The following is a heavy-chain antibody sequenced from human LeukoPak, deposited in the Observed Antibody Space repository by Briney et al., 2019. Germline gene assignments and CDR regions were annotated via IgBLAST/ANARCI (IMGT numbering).Heavy chain of an antibody. V-gene: IGHV3-11*01. D-gene: IGHD3-10*01. CDR2: ISSSGSTI. J-gene: IGHJ6*02. CDR3: ARGRRSYYGSGSLYYGMDV. Sequence: PRGSLRLSCAASGFTFSDYYMSWIRQAPGKGLEWVSYISSSGSTIYYADSVKGRFTISRDNAKNSLYLQMNSLRAEDTAVYYCARGRRSYYGSGSLYYGMDVWGQGTTVTVSS. CDR1: GFTFSDYY.